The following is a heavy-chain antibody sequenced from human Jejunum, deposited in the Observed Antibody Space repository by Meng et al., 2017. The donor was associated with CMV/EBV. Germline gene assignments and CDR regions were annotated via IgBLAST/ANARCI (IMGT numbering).Heavy chain of an antibody. Sequence: SGFSFSSTWMCWVRQAPGKGLEWVGRIKSKTEGEATDFAAPVKSRFTLSRDDSKNTLYLQNNSRKTDDTGVYYCATLPAAAPANGDHWGQGTLVTVSS. V-gene: IGHV3-15*01. J-gene: IGHJ4*02. CDR3: ATLPAAAPANGDH. CDR1: GFSFSSTW. D-gene: IGHD6-13*01. CDR2: IKSKTEGEAT.